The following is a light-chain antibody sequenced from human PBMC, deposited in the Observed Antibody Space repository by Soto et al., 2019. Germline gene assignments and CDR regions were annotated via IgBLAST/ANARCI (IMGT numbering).Light chain of an antibody. CDR3: ASCTTATIPV. J-gene: IGLJ2*01. CDR1: SGDIGAYDY. CDR2: DVT. Sequence: QSALTQPASVSASPGQSITISCTGTSGDIGAYDYVSWYQHHPAKAPKLIIYDVTNRPSGVSTRFSGSKSGTTASLTISGLRADDEADYYCASCTTATIPVFGGGTKVTVL. V-gene: IGLV2-14*03.